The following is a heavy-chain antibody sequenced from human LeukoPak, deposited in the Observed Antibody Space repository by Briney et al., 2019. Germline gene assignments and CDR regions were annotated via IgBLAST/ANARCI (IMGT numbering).Heavy chain of an antibody. J-gene: IGHJ4*02. CDR1: GFTFSSYG. Sequence: GGSLRLSCAASGFTFSSYGMHWVRQAPGKGLEWVAFIRYDGSNKYYADSVKGRFTISRDNSKNTLYLQMNSLRAEDTAVYYCAKDREIVATIYSYFDYWGQGTLVTVSS. D-gene: IGHD5-12*01. CDR2: IRYDGSNK. V-gene: IGHV3-30*02. CDR3: AKDREIVATIYSYFDY.